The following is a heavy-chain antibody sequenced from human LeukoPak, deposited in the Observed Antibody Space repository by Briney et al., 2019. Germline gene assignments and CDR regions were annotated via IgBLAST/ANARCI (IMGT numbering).Heavy chain of an antibody. CDR1: GDSISSSNYY. D-gene: IGHD3-9*01. V-gene: IGHV4-39*07. J-gene: IGHJ4*02. CDR3: ARGRGPVLRYFDWLSTPWHFDY. Sequence: PSETLSLTCTVSGDSISSSNYYWAWIRQPPGKGLEWIGSIYYSGSTDYNPSLKGRITISVDTSKNQFSLKLSSVTAADTAVYYCARGRGPVLRYFDWLSTPWHFDYWGQGTLVTVSS. CDR2: IYYSGST.